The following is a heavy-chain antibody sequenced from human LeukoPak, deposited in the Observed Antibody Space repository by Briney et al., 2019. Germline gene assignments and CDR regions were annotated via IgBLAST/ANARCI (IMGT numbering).Heavy chain of an antibody. CDR1: GGSIIGSY. Sequence: PSETLSLTCAVSGGSIIGSYWTWIRQSPAQGLQFIGYIYNTLDVNYNPSLKSRVTISIDMSTNQSSLRLNSVTAADTDIYYCARSRYYDTTGYNPTYYFDSWGQGALVTVSS. J-gene: IGHJ4*02. D-gene: IGHD3-22*01. V-gene: IGHV4-59*01. CDR2: IYNTLDV. CDR3: ARSRYYDTTGYNPTYYFDS.